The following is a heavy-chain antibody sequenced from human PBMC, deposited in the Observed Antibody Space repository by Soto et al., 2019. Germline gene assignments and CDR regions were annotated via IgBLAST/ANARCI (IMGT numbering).Heavy chain of an antibody. D-gene: IGHD3-10*01. J-gene: IGHJ3*01. CDR3: ATFINAVQTDPVDL. CDR1: GFTYSSYA. V-gene: IGHV3-30-3*01. Sequence: PGGSLRLSCAASGFTYSSYAMHWVRQAPGKGLEWVAVISYDGNHKYYADFVKGRFTISRDNSKNTLYLQMNSLRPEDTAVYYCATFINAVQTDPVDLWGQGTMVTVSS. CDR2: ISYDGNHK.